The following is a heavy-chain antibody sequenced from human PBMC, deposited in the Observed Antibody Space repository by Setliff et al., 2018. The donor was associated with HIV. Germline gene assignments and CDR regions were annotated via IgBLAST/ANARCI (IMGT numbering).Heavy chain of an antibody. CDR3: ARQQHSSDLKIWNY. D-gene: IGHD6-19*01. CDR2: IYYSGST. CDR1: GGSIRSCGYS. Sequence: SETLSLTCAVSGGSIRSCGYSWSWIRQPPGKGLEWIGYIYYSGSTYYSPSLKSRVTISVDTSKNQFSLTLTSVTAADTAVYYCARQQHSSDLKIWNYWGQGTLVTVSS. J-gene: IGHJ4*02. V-gene: IGHV4-30-2*03.